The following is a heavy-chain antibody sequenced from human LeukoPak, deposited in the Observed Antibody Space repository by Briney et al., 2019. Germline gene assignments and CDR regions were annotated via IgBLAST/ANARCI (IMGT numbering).Heavy chain of an antibody. CDR2: VNPSNSNT. J-gene: IGHJ4*02. V-gene: IGHV1-2*02. CDR1: GYTFNRYY. CDR3: ARDPAGTEARHEFDY. Sequence: GASVTVSCKASGYTFNRYYMHWVRQAPGQGLEWMGWVNPSNSNTRYAERFQGRVTMTRDTFIRTAYMELNSLASDCTAVYYCARDPAGTEARHEFDYWGQGTLVTVSS. D-gene: IGHD6-6*01.